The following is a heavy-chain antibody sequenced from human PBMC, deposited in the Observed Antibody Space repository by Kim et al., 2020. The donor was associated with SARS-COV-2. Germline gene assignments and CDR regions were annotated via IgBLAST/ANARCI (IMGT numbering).Heavy chain of an antibody. D-gene: IGHD5-12*01. Sequence: NPSPHSRVTMSVDTSKNQFSLKLSSVTAADTAVYYCARHGYSGYDYCFDYWGQGTLVTVSS. CDR3: ARHGYSGYDYCFDY. V-gene: IGHV4-39*01. J-gene: IGHJ4*02.